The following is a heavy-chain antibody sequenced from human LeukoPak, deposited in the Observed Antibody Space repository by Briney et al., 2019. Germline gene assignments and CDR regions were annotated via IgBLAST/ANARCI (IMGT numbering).Heavy chain of an antibody. CDR2: ISTYNDNT. J-gene: IGHJ3*02. Sequence: VASVKVSCKASKYIFAAYNIHWVRQAPGQGLEWMGWISTYNDNTNYAQKLQGRVTMTTDTSTSTAYMELRSLRSDDTAVYYCARDRVKLCSGGSCWFAFDIWGQGTMVTVSS. CDR3: ARDRVKLCSGGSCWFAFDI. D-gene: IGHD2-15*01. V-gene: IGHV1-18*04. CDR1: KYIFAAYN.